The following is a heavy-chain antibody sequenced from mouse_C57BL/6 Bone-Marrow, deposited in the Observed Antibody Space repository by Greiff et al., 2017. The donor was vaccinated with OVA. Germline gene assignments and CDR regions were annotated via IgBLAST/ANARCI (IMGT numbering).Heavy chain of an antibody. J-gene: IGHJ3*01. D-gene: IGHD2-12*01. V-gene: IGHV5-4*01. CDR3: ARDLGLYLFAY. CDR1: GFTFSSYA. CDR2: ISDGGSYT. Sequence: EVMLVESGGGLVKPGGSLKLPCAASGFTFSSYAMSWVRQTPEKRLEWVATISDGGSYTYYPDNVKGRFTISRDNAKNNLYLQMSHLKSEDTAMYYCARDLGLYLFAYWGQGTLVTVSA.